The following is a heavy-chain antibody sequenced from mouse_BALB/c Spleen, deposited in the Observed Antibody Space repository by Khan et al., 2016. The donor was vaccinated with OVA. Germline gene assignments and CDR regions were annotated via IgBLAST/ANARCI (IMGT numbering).Heavy chain of an antibody. V-gene: IGHV1-9*01. CDR3: ARGNYYGSSSWFGY. Sequence: QVQLKQSGAELMKPGASVKISCKATGYTFSSYWIEWVKQRPGHGLEWIGEILPGSGSNNYNEKFKGKATFTADTSSNTAYITLSSLTSEDSAVYYCARGNYYGSSSWFGYGGQGTLVTVS. D-gene: IGHD1-1*01. J-gene: IGHJ3*01. CDR2: ILPGSGSN. CDR1: GYTFSSYW.